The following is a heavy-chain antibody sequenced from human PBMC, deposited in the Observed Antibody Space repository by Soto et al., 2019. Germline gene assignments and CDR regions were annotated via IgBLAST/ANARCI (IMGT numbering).Heavy chain of an antibody. CDR1: GFTFSTYP. CDR2: ISGNGGST. V-gene: IGHV3-64*01. CDR3: ARDKGYDFWSGYYLFDY. J-gene: IGHJ4*02. Sequence: GGSLRLSCAASGFTFSTYPMHWVRQGPGTGLEYVAGISGNGGSTHYANSVKGRFTISRDNSKNTLYLQMNSLRAEDTAVYYCARDKGYDFWSGYYLFDYWGQGTLVTVSS. D-gene: IGHD3-3*01.